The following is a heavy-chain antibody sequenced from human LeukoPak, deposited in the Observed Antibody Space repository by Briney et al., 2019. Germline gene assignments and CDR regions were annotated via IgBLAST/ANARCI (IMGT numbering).Heavy chain of an antibody. J-gene: IGHJ6*03. CDR3: AREASKQLGYYYYYMDV. Sequence: SETLSLTCTVSGYSISSGYYWGWIRQPLGKGLEWIGSIYHSGSTYYNPSLKSRVTISVDTSKNQFSLKLSSVTAADTAVYYCAREASKQLGYYYYYMDVWGKGTTVTISS. V-gene: IGHV4-38-2*02. D-gene: IGHD6-13*01. CDR2: IYHSGST. CDR1: GYSISSGYY.